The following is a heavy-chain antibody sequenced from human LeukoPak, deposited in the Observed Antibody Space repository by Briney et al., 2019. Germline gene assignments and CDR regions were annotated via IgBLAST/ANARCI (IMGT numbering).Heavy chain of an antibody. D-gene: IGHD3-22*01. CDR2: ISGSVMMT. V-gene: IGHV3-48*03. Sequence: GGALRLSCAASGVTLTTFERNGGRQAPGKGREWSSYISGSVMMTWSADSVKGRFSISREITRKSLYLQMNSLTDEDTAVYYCASFSLLPYFDYWGQGALVTVST. CDR1: GVTLTTFE. CDR3: ASFSLLPYFDY. J-gene: IGHJ4*02.